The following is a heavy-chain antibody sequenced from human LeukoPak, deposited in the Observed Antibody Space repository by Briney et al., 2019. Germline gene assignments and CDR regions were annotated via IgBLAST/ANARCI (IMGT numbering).Heavy chain of an antibody. J-gene: IGHJ4*02. CDR1: GFTVSSNY. Sequence: GGSLRLSCAASGFTVSSNYMSWVRQAPGKGLEWVSYISSSSDTIYYADSVKGRFTISRDNAKNSLYLQMNSLRDQDTAVYYCARDLRSGWYYFDFWGQGTLVTVSS. CDR2: ISSSSDTI. CDR3: ARDLRSGWYYFDF. V-gene: IGHV3-48*02. D-gene: IGHD6-19*01.